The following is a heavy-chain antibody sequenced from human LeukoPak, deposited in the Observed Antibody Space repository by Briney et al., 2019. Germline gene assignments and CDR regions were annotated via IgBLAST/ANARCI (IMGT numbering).Heavy chain of an antibody. D-gene: IGHD2-2*01. CDR1: GGSISSYY. CDR3: ARVPGYCSSTSCKWAYYYGMDV. Sequence: PSETLSLTCTVSGGSISSYYWSWIRQPPGKGLEWIGYIYYSGSTNYNPSLKSRVTISVDTSKNQFSLKLSSVTAADTAVYYCARVPGYCSSTSCKWAYYYGMDVWGQGTTVTVSS. CDR2: IYYSGST. V-gene: IGHV4-59*01. J-gene: IGHJ6*02.